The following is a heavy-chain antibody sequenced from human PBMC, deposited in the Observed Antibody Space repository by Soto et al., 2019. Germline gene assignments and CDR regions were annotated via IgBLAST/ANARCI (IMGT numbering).Heavy chain of an antibody. J-gene: IGHJ4*02. V-gene: IGHV1-2*04. CDR3: AVPRGGWELDFDY. CDR2: INPNSGGT. D-gene: IGHD1-26*01. Sequence: QVQLVQSGAEVKKPGASVKVSCKASGYTFTGYYMHWVRQAPGQGLEWMGWINPNSGGTNDAQNFQGWVTMTRDTSISTAYMVLSRLRSRDTAVYYCAVPRGGWELDFDYWGPGTLVTGSS. CDR1: GYTFTGYY.